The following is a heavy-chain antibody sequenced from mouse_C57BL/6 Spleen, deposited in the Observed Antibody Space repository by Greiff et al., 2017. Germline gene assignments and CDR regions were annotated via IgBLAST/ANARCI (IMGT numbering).Heavy chain of an antibody. D-gene: IGHD1-1*01. CDR3: AREGYGSSYGSWFAY. J-gene: IGHJ3*01. CDR1: GYTFTSYW. Sequence: VKLVESGAELVKPGASVKLSCKASGYTFTSYWMHWVKQRPGQGLEWIGMIHPNSGSTNYNEKFKSKATLTVDKSSSTAYMQLSSLTSEDSAVYYCAREGYGSSYGSWFAYWGQGTLVTVSA. V-gene: IGHV1-64*01. CDR2: IHPNSGST.